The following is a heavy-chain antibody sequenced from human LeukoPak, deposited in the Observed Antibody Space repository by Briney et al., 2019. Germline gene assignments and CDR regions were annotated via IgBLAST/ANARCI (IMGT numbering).Heavy chain of an antibody. CDR3: ARESYDSSGYYPVY. CDR1: GGSVSSYY. CDR2: IYTSGST. V-gene: IGHV4-4*07. Sequence: TSETLSLTCTVSGGSVSSYYWSWIRQPAGKGLEWIGRIYTSGSTNYNPSLKSRVIMSVDTSKNQFSLKLSSVTAADTAVYYCARESYDSSGYYPVYWGQGTLVTVS. J-gene: IGHJ4*02. D-gene: IGHD3-22*01.